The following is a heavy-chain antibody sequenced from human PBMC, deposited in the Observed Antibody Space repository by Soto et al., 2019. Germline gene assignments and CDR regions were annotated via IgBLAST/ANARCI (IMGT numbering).Heavy chain of an antibody. CDR1: GYNFSNYW. CDR2: IYPDDSDA. V-gene: IGHV5-51*01. D-gene: IGHD2-2*01. CDR3: ARPIVSAASSFDF. J-gene: IGHJ4*02. Sequence: PGESLKISCKGSGYNFSNYWIGWVRQMPGKGLECMGIIYPDDSDAKYSPAFQGQVTTSADKSNSTAYLQWSSLRASDTAMYYCARPIVSAASSFDFWGQGTLVTVSS.